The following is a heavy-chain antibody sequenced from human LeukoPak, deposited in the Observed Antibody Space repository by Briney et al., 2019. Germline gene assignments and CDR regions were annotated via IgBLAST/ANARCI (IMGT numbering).Heavy chain of an antibody. CDR1: GFTFSSYG. D-gene: IGHD3-10*01. J-gene: IGHJ6*02. Sequence: GRSLRLSCAASGFTFSSYGMHWVRQAPGKGLEWVAVILYDGSNKYYADSVKGRFTISRDNSKNTLYLQMNSLRAEDTAVYYCARSHGSGSYYYYYGMDVWGQGITVTVSS. CDR2: ILYDGSNK. CDR3: ARSHGSGSYYYYYGMDV. V-gene: IGHV3-33*01.